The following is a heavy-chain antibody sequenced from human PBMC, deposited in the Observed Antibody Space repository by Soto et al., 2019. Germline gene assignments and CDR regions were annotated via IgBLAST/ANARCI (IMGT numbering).Heavy chain of an antibody. V-gene: IGHV3-23*01. CDR2: ISGSGGST. D-gene: IGHD5-18*01. CDR3: AKDGGDTAMVTAFVWDYYGMDV. CDR1: GFTFSSYA. J-gene: IGHJ6*02. Sequence: EVQLLESGGGLVQPGGSLRLSCAASGFTFSSYAMSWVRQAPGKGLEWVSAISGSGGSTYYADSVKGRFTISRDNSKKALYLQMNSLRDEDTAVYYCAKDGGDTAMVTAFVWDYYGMDVWGQGTTVTVSS.